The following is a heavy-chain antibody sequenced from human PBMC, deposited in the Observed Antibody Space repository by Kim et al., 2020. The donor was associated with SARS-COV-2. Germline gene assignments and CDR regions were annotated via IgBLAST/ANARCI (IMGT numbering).Heavy chain of an antibody. V-gene: IGHV1-8*01. J-gene: IGHJ4*02. CDR3: ARGTWD. CDR2: PNSGNT. D-gene: IGHD7-27*01. Sequence: PNSGNTGYAQKFQGRVTMTRNTSISTAYMELSSLRSEDTAVYYCARGTWDWGQGTLVTVSS.